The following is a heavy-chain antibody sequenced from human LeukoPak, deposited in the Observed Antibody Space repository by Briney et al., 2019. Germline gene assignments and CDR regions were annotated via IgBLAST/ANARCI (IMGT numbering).Heavy chain of an antibody. CDR2: ISGGGGST. J-gene: IGHJ4*02. CDR3: ANYSGSSRWFDY. CDR1: GFTFSSYA. Sequence: GESLRLSCAASGFTFSSYAMSWVGQAPGKGLEWVSGISGGGGSTYYADSVKGRFTISRDNSKNTLYLQMNSLRAEDTAVYYCANYSGSSRWFDYWGQGTLVTVSS. D-gene: IGHD6-13*01. V-gene: IGHV3-23*01.